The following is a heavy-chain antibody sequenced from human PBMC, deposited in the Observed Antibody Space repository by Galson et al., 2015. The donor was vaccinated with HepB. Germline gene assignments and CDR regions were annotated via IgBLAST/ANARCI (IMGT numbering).Heavy chain of an antibody. D-gene: IGHD5-18*01. CDR3: AKMDTAVVGAYHYYGMDV. J-gene: IGHJ6*02. V-gene: IGHV3-30*18. Sequence: SLRLSCAASGFSFSSYGMHWVRQAPGKGLEWMAVISYDGSNKYYADSVKGRFTISRDNSKNTLYLQMNSLRAEDTAVYYCAKMDTAVVGAYHYYGMDVWGQGTTVTVSS. CDR1: GFSFSSYG. CDR2: ISYDGSNK.